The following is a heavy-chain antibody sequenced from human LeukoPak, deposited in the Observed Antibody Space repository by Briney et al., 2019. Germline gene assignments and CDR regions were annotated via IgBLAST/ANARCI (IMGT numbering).Heavy chain of an antibody. V-gene: IGHV3-23*01. CDR1: GFTFSSYA. CDR2: ISGSGGST. D-gene: IGHD5-18*01. J-gene: IGHJ4*02. Sequence: RGSLRLSCAASGFTFSSYAMSWVRQAPGKGQEWVSAISGSGGSTYYADSVKGRFTISRDNSKNTLYLQMNSLRAEDTAVYYCAKETWIQLWLRYFDYWGQGTLVTVSS. CDR3: AKETWIQLWLRYFDY.